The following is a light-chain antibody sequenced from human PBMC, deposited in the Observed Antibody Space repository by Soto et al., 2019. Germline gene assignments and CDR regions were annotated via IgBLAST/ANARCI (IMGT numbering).Light chain of an antibody. J-gene: IGLJ1*01. V-gene: IGLV2-11*01. Sequence: ALTQPRSVSGSPGQSVTISCTGTSSDVGTYDFVSWYQQHPGKAPRLMIFDVSERPSGVPDRFSGSKSGNTASLTISGLQAEDEADYYCCLYAVTFYVFGTGTKSPS. CDR3: CLYAVTFYV. CDR1: SSDVGTYDF. CDR2: DVS.